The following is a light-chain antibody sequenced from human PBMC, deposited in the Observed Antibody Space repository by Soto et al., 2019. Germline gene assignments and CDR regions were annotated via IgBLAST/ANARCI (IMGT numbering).Light chain of an antibody. CDR1: QSVNKY. CDR2: DAS. Sequence: EIVLTQSPAILSLSPGDRATLSCRASQSVNKYLAWYQQKPGQAPRLLIYDASNRATGTPARFSGSGSGTDFTLTISSLEPEDFAVYYCIQRFDWPLTFGGGTKVEV. J-gene: IGKJ4*01. CDR3: IQRFDWPLT. V-gene: IGKV3-11*01.